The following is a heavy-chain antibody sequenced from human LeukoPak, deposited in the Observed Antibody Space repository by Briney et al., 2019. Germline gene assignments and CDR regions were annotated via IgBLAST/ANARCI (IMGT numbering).Heavy chain of an antibody. CDR2: ISGSGGST. J-gene: IGHJ4*02. D-gene: IGHD3-22*01. CDR3: AKGLRYYYDSSGYPY. V-gene: IGHV3-23*01. Sequence: GTLRLSFAGPGFTLSSLRMSWVRQAPGEGPEWVSAISGSGGSTYYADSVKGRFTISRDNSKNTLYLQMNSLRAEDTAVYYCAKGLRYYYDSSGYPYWGEGTLVTVSS. CDR1: GFTLSSLR.